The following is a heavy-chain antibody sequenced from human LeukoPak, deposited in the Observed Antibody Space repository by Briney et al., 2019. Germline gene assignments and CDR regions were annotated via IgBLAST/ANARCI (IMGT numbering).Heavy chain of an antibody. V-gene: IGHV3-23*01. D-gene: IGHD1-26*01. Sequence: GGSLRLSCAVSGFTFSSYAMSWVRQAPGKGLEWVSVISVSGGSTYYADSVKGRFTISRDNSKNTLYPQMNSLRAEDTAVYYCAKDSIPALVYSGSYTYYFDFWGQGTLVTVSS. CDR2: ISVSGGST. J-gene: IGHJ4*02. CDR1: GFTFSSYA. CDR3: AKDSIPALVYSGSYTYYFDF.